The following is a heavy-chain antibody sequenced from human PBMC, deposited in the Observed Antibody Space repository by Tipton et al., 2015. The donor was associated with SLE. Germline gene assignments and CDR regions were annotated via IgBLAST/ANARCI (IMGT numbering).Heavy chain of an antibody. CDR1: GESFSGYY. V-gene: IGHV4-34*01. CDR2: IYCSGST. J-gene: IGHJ5*02. Sequence: TLSLTCAVYGESFSGYYWGWIRQPPGKGLEWIGSIYCSGSTYYNPSLKSRVTISVDASKNQFSLKLSSVTAADTAVYYCARTKLRYFDWPYNWFDPWGQGTLVTVSS. CDR3: ARTKLRYFDWPYNWFDP. D-gene: IGHD3-9*01.